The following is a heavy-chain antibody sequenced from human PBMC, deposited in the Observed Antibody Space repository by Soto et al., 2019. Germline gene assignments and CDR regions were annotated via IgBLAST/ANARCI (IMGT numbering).Heavy chain of an antibody. CDR1: GFTFSSYS. CDR2: ISSSSSTI. V-gene: IGHV3-48*02. CDR3: ARDLTSYYGSGSYDY. D-gene: IGHD3-10*01. J-gene: IGHJ4*02. Sequence: EVQLVESGGGLVQPGGSLRLSCAASGFTFSSYSMNWVRQAPGKGLEWVSYISSSSSTIYYADSLKGRFTISRDNAKNSLYLQRNSLRDEDTAVYYCARDLTSYYGSGSYDYWGQGTLVTVSS.